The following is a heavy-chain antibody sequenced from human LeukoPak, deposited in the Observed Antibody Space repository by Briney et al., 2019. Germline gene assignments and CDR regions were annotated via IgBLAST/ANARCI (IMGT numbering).Heavy chain of an antibody. J-gene: IGHJ6*03. V-gene: IGHV4-59*01. Sequence: PSETLSLTCTVSGGSISSYYWSWIRQLPGKGLEWIGYIYYSGSTNYNPSLKSRVTISVDTSKNQFSLKLSSVTAADTAVYYCARVPRGYCSSTSCYSDYYYYYYMDVWGKGTTVTVSS. CDR1: GGSISSYY. CDR3: ARVPRGYCSSTSCYSDYYYYYYMDV. D-gene: IGHD2-2*02. CDR2: IYYSGST.